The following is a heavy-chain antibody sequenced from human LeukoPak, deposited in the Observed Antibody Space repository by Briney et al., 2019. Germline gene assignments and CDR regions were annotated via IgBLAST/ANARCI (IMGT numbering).Heavy chain of an antibody. D-gene: IGHD2-15*01. CDR3: ALGYCGGGSCYAREYFQH. CDR2: IYYSGST. J-gene: IGHJ1*01. CDR1: GGFISSGGYY. Sequence: SQTLSLTCTVSGGFISSGGYYWTWIRQHPGKGLEWIGYIYYSGSTYYNPSLESRVTISVDTSKNQFSLRLSSVTAADTAVYYCALGYCGGGSCYAREYFQHWGQGALVTVSS. V-gene: IGHV4-31*03.